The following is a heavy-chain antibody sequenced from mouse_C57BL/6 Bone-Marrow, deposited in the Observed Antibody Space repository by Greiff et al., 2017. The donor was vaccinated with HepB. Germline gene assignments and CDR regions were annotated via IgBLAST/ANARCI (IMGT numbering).Heavy chain of an antibody. V-gene: IGHV5-6*01. CDR2: ISSGGSYT. CDR1: GFTFSSYG. CDR3: ARPSTVVATRYFDV. D-gene: IGHD1-1*01. Sequence: EVMLVESGGDLVKPGGSLKLSCAASGFTFSSYGMSWVRQTPDKRLEWVATISSGGSYTYYPDSVKGRFTISSDNAKNTLYLQMSSLKSEDTAMYYCARPSTVVATRYFDVWGTGTTVTVSS. J-gene: IGHJ1*03.